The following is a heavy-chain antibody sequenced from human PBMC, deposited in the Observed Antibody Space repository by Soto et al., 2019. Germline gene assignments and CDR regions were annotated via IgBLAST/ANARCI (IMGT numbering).Heavy chain of an antibody. CDR1: GGSISSYC. CDR2: IYYSGST. CDR3: ARLLEYNWNAGFDP. J-gene: IGHJ5*02. V-gene: IGHV4-59*08. D-gene: IGHD1-1*01. Sequence: PSETLSLTCTVSGGSISSYCWSWIRQPPGKGLEWIGYIYYSGSTNYNPSPKSRVTISVDTSKNQFSLKLSSVTAADTAVYYCARLLEYNWNAGFDPWGQGTLVTVSS.